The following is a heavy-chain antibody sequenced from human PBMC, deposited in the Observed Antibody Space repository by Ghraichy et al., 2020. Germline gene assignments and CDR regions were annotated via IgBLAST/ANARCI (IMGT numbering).Heavy chain of an antibody. V-gene: IGHV3-21*01. J-gene: IGHJ4*02. CDR3: ARDTSFDSGVAGPVVSH. CDR1: GFTFSSYS. D-gene: IGHD6-19*01. Sequence: LSLTCAASGFTFSSYSMNWVRQAPGKGLEWVSSISSRSSYIYYADSVKGRFTISRDNAKNSLYLQMNSLRVEDTAVYYCARDTSFDSGVAGPVVSHWGQGPLVTVTS. CDR2: ISSRSSYI.